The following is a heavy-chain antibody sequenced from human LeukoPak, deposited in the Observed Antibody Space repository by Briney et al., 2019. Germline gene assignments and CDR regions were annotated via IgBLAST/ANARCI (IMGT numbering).Heavy chain of an antibody. CDR3: ARGGVTMVRGVKKHPRWFDP. D-gene: IGHD3-10*01. J-gene: IGHJ5*02. CDR2: MNPNSGNT. V-gene: IGHV1-8*03. Sequence: ASVKVSCKASGYTFTSYDINWVRQATGQGLEWMGWMNPNSGNTGYAQKFQGRVIINRNTYISKAYMELGSLRSEDTAVYGCARGGVTMVRGVKKHPRWFDPWGQGTLVTVSS. CDR1: GYTFTSYD.